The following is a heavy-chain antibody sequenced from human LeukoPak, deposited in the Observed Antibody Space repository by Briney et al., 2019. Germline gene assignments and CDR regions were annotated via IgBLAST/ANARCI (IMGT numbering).Heavy chain of an antibody. CDR3: AINWNFDY. CDR1: GLTFSTYA. Sequence: GGSLRLSCAASGLTFSTYAMSWARQAPGKGLEWVSTISNSGAGTYYADSVKGRFTISRDNSKNTLYLQMNSLRADDTAVYYCAINWNFDYWGQGTLVTVSS. J-gene: IGHJ4*02. CDR2: ISNSGAGT. V-gene: IGHV3-23*01. D-gene: IGHD1-1*01.